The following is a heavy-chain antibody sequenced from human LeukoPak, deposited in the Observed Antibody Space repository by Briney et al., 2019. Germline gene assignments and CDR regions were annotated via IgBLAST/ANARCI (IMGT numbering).Heavy chain of an antibody. Sequence: GASVKVSCKASVGTFSIYAISWVRQAPGQGREWRGGIIPIFGTTNYAQKFQGRVTITADESTSTAYMELSSLRSEDTAVYYCARDRVGATTDDAFDIWGQGTMVTVSS. CDR3: ARDRVGATTDDAFDI. V-gene: IGHV1-69*13. CDR2: IIPIFGTT. J-gene: IGHJ3*02. CDR1: VGTFSIYA. D-gene: IGHD1-26*01.